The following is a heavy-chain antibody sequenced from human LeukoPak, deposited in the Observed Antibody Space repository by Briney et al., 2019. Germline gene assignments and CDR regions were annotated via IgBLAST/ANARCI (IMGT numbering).Heavy chain of an antibody. J-gene: IGHJ4*02. Sequence: SETLSLTCTVSGGSISSSSYYWGWIRQPPGKGLEWIGSIYYSGSTYYNQSLKSRVTISVDTSKNQFSLKLSSVTAADTAVYYCARLEVGDIVVVPAAETYYFDYWGQGTLVTVSS. CDR3: ARLEVGDIVVVPAAETYYFDY. V-gene: IGHV4-39*01. CDR2: IYYSGST. D-gene: IGHD2-2*01. CDR1: GGSISSSSYY.